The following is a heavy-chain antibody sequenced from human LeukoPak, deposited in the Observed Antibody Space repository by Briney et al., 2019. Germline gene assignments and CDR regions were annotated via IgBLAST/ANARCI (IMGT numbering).Heavy chain of an antibody. V-gene: IGHV1-69*13. CDR1: GGTFSSYA. CDR2: IIPIFGTA. D-gene: IGHD6-6*01. J-gene: IGHJ5*02. CDR3: ARSIAARQRWFDP. Sequence: ASVTVSCKASGGTFSSYAISWVRQAPGQGLEWMGGIIPIFGTANYAQKFQGRVTITADESTSTAYMELSSLRSEDTAVYYCARSIAARQRWFDPWGQGTLVTVSS.